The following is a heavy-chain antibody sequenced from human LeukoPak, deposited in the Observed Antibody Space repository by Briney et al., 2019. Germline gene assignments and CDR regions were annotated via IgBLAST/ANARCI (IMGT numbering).Heavy chain of an antibody. CDR2: ITDTGDAT. J-gene: IGHJ4*02. CDR3: AKSDCGSDGCKLYDY. D-gene: IGHD2-21*01. V-gene: IGHV3-23*01. Sequence: GGYLRLYCAASGFTFRNLAMAWVRQAPGKGLEWVSSITDTGDATGYTESVKGRFTISRDNSKGTVWLRMNSLRAEDTAIYYCAKSDCGSDGCKLYDYWAQGTQVTVSS. CDR1: GFTFRNLA.